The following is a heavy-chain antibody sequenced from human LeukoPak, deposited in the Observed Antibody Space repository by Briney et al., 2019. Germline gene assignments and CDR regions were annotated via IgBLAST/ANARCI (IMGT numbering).Heavy chain of an antibody. J-gene: IGHJ5*02. Sequence: GGSLRLSCAASGFTFSSYSMNWVRQAPGKGLEWVSSISCSSSYIYYADSVKGRFTISRDNAKNSLYLQMNSLRAEDTAVYYCARGPQGLDWLPFFDPWGQGTLVTVSS. V-gene: IGHV3-21*01. CDR1: GFTFSSYS. D-gene: IGHD3/OR15-3a*01. CDR3: ARGPQGLDWLPFFDP. CDR2: ISCSSSYI.